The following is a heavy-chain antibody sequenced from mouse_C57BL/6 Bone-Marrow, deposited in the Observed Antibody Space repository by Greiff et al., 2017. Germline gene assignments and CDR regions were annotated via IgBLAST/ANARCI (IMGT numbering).Heavy chain of an antibody. CDR3: ARRLLRWFAY. V-gene: IGHV5-6*01. D-gene: IGHD2-3*01. J-gene: IGHJ3*01. CDR2: ISSGGSYT. CDR1: GFTFSSYG. Sequence: EVQVVESGGDLVKPGGSLKLSCAASGFTFSSYGMSWVRPTPDKRLEWVATISSGGSYTYYPDSVKGRFTISRDNAKNTLYRQMSSLKSEDTAMYYCARRLLRWFAYWGQGTLVTVSA.